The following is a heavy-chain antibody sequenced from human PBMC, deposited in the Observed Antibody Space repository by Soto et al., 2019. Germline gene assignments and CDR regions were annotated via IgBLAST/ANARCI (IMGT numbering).Heavy chain of an antibody. CDR3: AKARPSGGYYYVEAFDV. V-gene: IGHV3-23*01. Sequence: PGGSLSLSCSASGFTFIHYAMSRVRQSPGKGLEWVSAVSSTGTSPYYAGSVQGRFTVSRDNSKHMFYLQMKSLRAEDTAIYYCAKARPSGGYYYVEAFDVWGQGTMVTVSS. J-gene: IGHJ3*01. CDR1: GFTFIHYA. D-gene: IGHD3-22*01. CDR2: VSSTGTSP.